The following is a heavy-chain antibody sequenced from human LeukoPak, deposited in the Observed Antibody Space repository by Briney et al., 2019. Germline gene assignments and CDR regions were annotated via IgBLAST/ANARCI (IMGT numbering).Heavy chain of an antibody. D-gene: IGHD3-22*01. Sequence: DPGGSLRLSCAASGFTFDDYTMHWVRQAPGKGLEWVSLISWDGGSTYYADSVKGRFTISRDNSKNSLYLQMNSLRTEDTALYYCAKGDSSGYYYGVDYWGQGTLVTVSS. V-gene: IGHV3-43*01. CDR3: AKGDSSGYYYGVDY. CDR2: ISWDGGST. CDR1: GFTFDDYT. J-gene: IGHJ4*02.